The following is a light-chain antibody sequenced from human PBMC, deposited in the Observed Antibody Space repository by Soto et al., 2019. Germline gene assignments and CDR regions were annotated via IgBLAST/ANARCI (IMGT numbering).Light chain of an antibody. CDR2: KAS. Sequence: DIQMTQSPSTLSASVGDRVSITCRASQSISSWVAWYQQKPGKAPKLLISKASSLESGVPSMFSGSGSGTEFTLTITSLQPDDFATYYCQQYNTMATFGQGTKVEIK. CDR3: QQYNTMAT. CDR1: QSISSW. V-gene: IGKV1-5*03. J-gene: IGKJ1*01.